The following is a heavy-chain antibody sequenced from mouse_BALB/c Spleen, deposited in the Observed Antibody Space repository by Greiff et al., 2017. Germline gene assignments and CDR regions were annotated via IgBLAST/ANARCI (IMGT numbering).Heavy chain of an antibody. CDR1: GFTFSDYY. CDR2: ISDGGSYT. J-gene: IGHJ3*01. V-gene: IGHV5-4*02. CDR3: ARDPTARPTWFAY. Sequence: EVKVVESGGGLVKPGGSLKLSCAASGFTFSDYYMYWVRQTPEKRLEWVATISDGGSYTYYPDSVKGRFTISRDNAKNNLYLQMSSLKSEDTAMYYCARDPTARPTWFAYWGQGTLVTVSA. D-gene: IGHD3-2*01.